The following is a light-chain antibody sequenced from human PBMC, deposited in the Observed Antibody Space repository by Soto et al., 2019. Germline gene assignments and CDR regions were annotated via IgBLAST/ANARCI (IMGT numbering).Light chain of an antibody. Sequence: EIVLTQSPGTLSLSAGERANLSCRASQSINNNYLAWYQQKPGQAPTVLIYGASSRAPGIPDRFSGSWSGTDFTLTISRLEPEDFAVYYCQPYDASPTFGQGTKVDIK. CDR2: GAS. J-gene: IGKJ1*01. CDR3: QPYDASPT. V-gene: IGKV3-20*01. CDR1: QSINNNY.